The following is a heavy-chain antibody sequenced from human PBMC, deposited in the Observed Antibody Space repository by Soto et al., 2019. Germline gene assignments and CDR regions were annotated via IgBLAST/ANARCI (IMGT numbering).Heavy chain of an antibody. V-gene: IGHV2-26*01. Sequence: QVTLKESGPVLVKPTETLTLTCTVSGFSLSNARMGVSWIRQPPGKALEGLAHIFSNDEKSYSTSLKSRLTISKDTSKSQVVLTMTNMDPVDTATYYCARSALYCSSTSCQYYFDYWGQGTLVTVSS. CDR1: GFSLSNARMG. CDR2: IFSNDEK. CDR3: ARSALYCSSTSCQYYFDY. J-gene: IGHJ4*02. D-gene: IGHD2-2*01.